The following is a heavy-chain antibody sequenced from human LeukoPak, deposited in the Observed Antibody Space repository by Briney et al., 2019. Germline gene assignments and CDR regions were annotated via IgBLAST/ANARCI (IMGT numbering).Heavy chain of an antibody. Sequence: SETLSRTCTVSGGSITHSYWSWIRHSAGTGMEWIGRIHASGTTNYHPSFKSRVSMSLDMPTSQFSLTLSAVTVADTATYYCARIFDRDVWGQGALVTVSP. D-gene: IGHD3-22*01. J-gene: IGHJ3*01. CDR3: ARIFDRDV. V-gene: IGHV4-4*07. CDR2: IHASGTT. CDR1: GGSITHSY.